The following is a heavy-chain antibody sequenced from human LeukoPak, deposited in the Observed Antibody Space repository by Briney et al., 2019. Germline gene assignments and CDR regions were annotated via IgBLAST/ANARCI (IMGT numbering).Heavy chain of an antibody. CDR3: ARAPILIFGLNYHYMDV. J-gene: IGHJ6*03. D-gene: IGHD3/OR15-3a*01. V-gene: IGHV4-39*07. Sequence: ETLSLTCTVSGDSINSNNYYWGWLRQPPGKGLEWIGSIYYSGSTYYNPSLKSRVSISLDTSKNQFSLKVRSVTAADTAVYYCARAPILIFGLNYHYMDVWGRGTTVTVSS. CDR1: GDSINSNNYY. CDR2: IYYSGST.